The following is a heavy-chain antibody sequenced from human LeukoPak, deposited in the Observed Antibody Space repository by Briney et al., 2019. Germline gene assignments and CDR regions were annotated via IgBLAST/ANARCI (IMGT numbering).Heavy chain of an antibody. CDR1: GFHFSSYG. Sequence: QPGGSLLLSCAATGFHFSSYGMRGGRQATGKGVEGVAFILYDGRNKYKTDSGKGRFTISRDNSKNTLYLQMNSLRAQDTAMYFCVPHDAFNIWGQGTMVTVSS. CDR3: VPHDAFNI. J-gene: IGHJ3*02. V-gene: IGHV3-30*02. CDR2: ILYDGRNK.